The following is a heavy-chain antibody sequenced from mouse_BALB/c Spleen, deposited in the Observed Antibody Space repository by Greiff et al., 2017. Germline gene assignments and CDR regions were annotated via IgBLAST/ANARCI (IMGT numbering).Heavy chain of an antibody. CDR3: LTTVVPYYFDY. Sequence: QVQLQQSGAELAKPGASVKMSCKASGYTFTSYWMHWVKQRPGQGLEWIGYINPSTGYTEYNQKFKDKATLTADKSSSTAYMQLSSLTSEDSAVYYCLTTVVPYYFDYWGQGTTLTVSS. D-gene: IGHD1-1*01. CDR2: INPSTGYT. J-gene: IGHJ2*01. V-gene: IGHV1-7*01. CDR1: GYTFTSYW.